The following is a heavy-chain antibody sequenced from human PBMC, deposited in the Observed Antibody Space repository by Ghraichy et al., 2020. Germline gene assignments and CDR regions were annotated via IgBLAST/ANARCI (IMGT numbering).Heavy chain of an antibody. CDR3: AKEGIQLWLPGWFDP. V-gene: IGHV3-30*18. J-gene: IGHJ5*02. CDR1: GFTFSSYG. D-gene: IGHD5-18*01. Sequence: GESLNISCAASGFTFSSYGMHWVRQAPGKGLEWVAVISYDGSNKYYADSVKGRFTISRDNSKNTLYLQMNSLRAEDTAVYYCAKEGIQLWLPGWFDPWGQGTLVTVSS. CDR2: ISYDGSNK.